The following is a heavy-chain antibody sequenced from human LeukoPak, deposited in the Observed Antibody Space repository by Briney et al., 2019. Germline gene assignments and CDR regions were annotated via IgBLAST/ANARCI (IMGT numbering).Heavy chain of an antibody. CDR3: ARAPYYDSATFQDY. Sequence: GGSLRLSRAASGFTFSTYAFHWVRQAPGKGLEWVAIISYDGSFKKHADSLRGRFTISRDNSRDTLYLQMNSLKSDDTAAYFCARAPYYDSATFQDYWGQGTLVTVSS. CDR1: GFTFSTYA. V-gene: IGHV3-30-3*01. CDR2: ISYDGSFK. J-gene: IGHJ4*02. D-gene: IGHD3-22*01.